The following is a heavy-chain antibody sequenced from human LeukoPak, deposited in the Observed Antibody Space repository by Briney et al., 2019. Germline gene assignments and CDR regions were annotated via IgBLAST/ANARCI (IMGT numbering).Heavy chain of an antibody. CDR3: ARSPIVVRPTYSYYYGMDV. CDR1: GFTFSSYA. CDR2: VSYDGVNN. J-gene: IGHJ6*02. D-gene: IGHD2-15*01. Sequence: GGSLRLSCAASGFTFSSYAMSWVRQAPGKGLEWVAVVSYDGVNNYYADSVKGRFTISRDNSRNTLYLQVNSLKAEDTAVYYCARSPIVVRPTYSYYYGMDVWGQGTTVTVSS. V-gene: IGHV3-30*04.